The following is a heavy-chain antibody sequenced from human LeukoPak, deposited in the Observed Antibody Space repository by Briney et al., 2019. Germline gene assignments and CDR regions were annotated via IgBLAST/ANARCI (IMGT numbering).Heavy chain of an antibody. D-gene: IGHD3-22*01. CDR2: ISGSSGII. CDR3: ARDEGYYDSSGYLPSDY. Sequence: PGGSLRLSCAASGFTFNTYTMNWVRQAPGKGLEWVSYISGSSGIIDYADSVRGRFTISRDNSKNTLYLQMNSLRAEDTAVYYCARDEGYYDSSGYLPSDYWGQGTLVTVSS. CDR1: GFTFNTYT. J-gene: IGHJ4*02. V-gene: IGHV3-48*01.